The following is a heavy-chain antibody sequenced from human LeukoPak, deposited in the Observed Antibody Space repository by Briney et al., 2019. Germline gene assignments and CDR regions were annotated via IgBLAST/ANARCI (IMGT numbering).Heavy chain of an antibody. CDR1: GYFISSGYY. D-gene: IGHD2-2*01. J-gene: IGHJ5*02. CDR3: ARHQIVVVPAAMANWFDP. Sequence: SETLSLTCTVSGYFISSGYYWGWIRQPPGKGLEWIGSIYYSGSTYYNPSLKSRVTISVDTSKNQFSLKLSSVTAADTAVYYCARHQIVVVPAAMANWFDPWGQGTLVTVSS. V-gene: IGHV4-38-2*02. CDR2: IYYSGST.